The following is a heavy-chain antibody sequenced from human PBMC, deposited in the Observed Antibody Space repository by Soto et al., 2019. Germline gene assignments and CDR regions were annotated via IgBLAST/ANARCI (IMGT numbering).Heavy chain of an antibody. V-gene: IGHV4-30-2*01. CDR2: IYHSGST. CDR1: GGSISSGGYS. J-gene: IGHJ5*02. CDR3: ARVPGP. Sequence: QLQLQESGSGLVKPSQTLSLTCAVSGGSISSGGYSWSWIRQPPGKGLEWIGYIYHSGSTYYNPSRXRXXTISVDRSKNQFSLQLSSVTAADTAVYYCARVPGPWGQGTLVTVSS.